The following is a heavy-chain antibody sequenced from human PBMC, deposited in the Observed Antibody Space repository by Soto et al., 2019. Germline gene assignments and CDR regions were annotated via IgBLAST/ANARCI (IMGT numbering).Heavy chain of an antibody. CDR1: RYAFTSYG. CDR2: ISAYNGNT. J-gene: IGHJ5*02. D-gene: IGHD6-13*01. V-gene: IGHV1-18*01. CDR3: ARAGIAAAGKNNWFDP. Sequence: GSVKVYWKASRYAFTSYGISLVRQAPGQGLEWMGWISAYNGNTNYAQKLQGRVTMTTDASTSTAYMELRSLRSDGTAVYYCARAGIAAAGKNNWFDPWGQGTMVTVSS.